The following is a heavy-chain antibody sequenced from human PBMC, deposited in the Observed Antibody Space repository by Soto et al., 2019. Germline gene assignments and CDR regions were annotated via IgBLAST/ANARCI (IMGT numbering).Heavy chain of an antibody. CDR3: ARDRARWLQVGSDY. Sequence: QLQLVQSGAEVEKPGASVKVSCKASGYTFVSYGISWVRQAPGQGLEWMGWISPYNGNTKYTQKFQGRVTITADTSTSTAYLELRSLRSDDTAVYSCARDRARWLQVGSDYWGQGTLVTVSS. V-gene: IGHV1-18*01. CDR2: ISPYNGNT. CDR1: GYTFVSYG. D-gene: IGHD5-12*01. J-gene: IGHJ4*02.